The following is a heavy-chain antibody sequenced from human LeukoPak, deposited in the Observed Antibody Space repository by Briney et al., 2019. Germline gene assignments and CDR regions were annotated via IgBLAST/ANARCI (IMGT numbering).Heavy chain of an antibody. V-gene: IGHV3-21*06. CDR1: GFTFSSYW. CDR2: ISSSGNYI. J-gene: IGHJ4*02. CDR3: ARGDYADY. Sequence: GGSLRLSCAASGFTFSSYWMSWVRRAPGKGLEWISSISSSGNYIFYADSMKGRFTISRDNARDSVHLQINSLRVEDTAVYYCARGDYADYWGQGTLVTVSS. D-gene: IGHD4/OR15-4a*01.